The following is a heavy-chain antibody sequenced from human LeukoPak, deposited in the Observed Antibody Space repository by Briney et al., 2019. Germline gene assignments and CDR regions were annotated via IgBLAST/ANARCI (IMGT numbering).Heavy chain of an antibody. Sequence: GGSLTLSCAASGFTFSSYTMSWVRQAPGKGLEWVSYISSSGSATYHAGSVKGRFTISRDNAKNSLYLQLNSLRVEDTAVYYCARERGYTYSFDYWGQGTLVTVSS. CDR1: GFTFSSYT. J-gene: IGHJ4*02. CDR2: ISSSGSAT. CDR3: ARERGYTYSFDY. D-gene: IGHD5-24*01. V-gene: IGHV3-48*01.